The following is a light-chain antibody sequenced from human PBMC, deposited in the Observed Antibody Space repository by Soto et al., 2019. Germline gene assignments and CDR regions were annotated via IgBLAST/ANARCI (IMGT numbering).Light chain of an antibody. J-gene: IGKJ2*01. V-gene: IGKV3-20*01. CDR1: QSVTSNY. CDR2: GAS. CDR3: QQYGSSPNT. Sequence: EIVLTQSPGTLSLSPGERATLSCRASQSVTSNYLAWYQQKPGQAPRLLIYGASSRATGVPDRFSGSGSATDFTLTISRLEPEDFAVYYCQQYGSSPNTFGQGTKLEIK.